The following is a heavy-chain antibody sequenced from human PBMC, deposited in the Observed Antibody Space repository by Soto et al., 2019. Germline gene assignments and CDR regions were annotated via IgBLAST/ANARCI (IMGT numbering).Heavy chain of an antibody. V-gene: IGHV3-64*01. CDR3: ARALGLTLRPFDY. J-gene: IGHJ4*02. CDR2: ISGSGGST. Sequence: PGGSLRLSCAASGFTFSNYVMTWVRQAPGKGLEWVSVISGSGGSTYYANSVKGRFTISRDNSKNTLYLQMGSLRAEDMAVYYCARALGLTLRPFDYWGQGTLVTVSS. CDR1: GFTFSNYV. D-gene: IGHD3-16*01.